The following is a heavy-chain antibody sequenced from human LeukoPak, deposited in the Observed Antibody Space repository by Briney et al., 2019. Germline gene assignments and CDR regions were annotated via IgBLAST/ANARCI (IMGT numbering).Heavy chain of an antibody. Sequence: GGSLRLSCAASGFTFTTYPMSWVRQAPGKGLEWVSTISASGANAFYVDSVKGRLTISRDNSKNTLYLEMSSLRAEDTAVYYCAKEASSYSAFDIWGQGTMVTVSS. CDR2: ISASGANA. CDR1: GFTFTTYP. CDR3: AKEASSYSAFDI. V-gene: IGHV3-23*01. J-gene: IGHJ3*02. D-gene: IGHD2-2*01.